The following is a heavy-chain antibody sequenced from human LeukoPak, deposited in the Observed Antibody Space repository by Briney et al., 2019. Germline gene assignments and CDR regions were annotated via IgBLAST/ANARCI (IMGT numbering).Heavy chain of an antibody. V-gene: IGHV1-18*01. Sequence: ASVKVSCKASGYTFTSYGISWVRQAPGQGLEWMGWISAYNGNTNYAQKLQGRVTMTTDTSTSTAYMELSSLRSEDTAVYYCATDLGSMITFGGVDYWGQGTLVTVSS. CDR2: ISAYNGNT. D-gene: IGHD3-16*01. CDR1: GYTFTSYG. CDR3: ATDLGSMITFGGVDY. J-gene: IGHJ4*02.